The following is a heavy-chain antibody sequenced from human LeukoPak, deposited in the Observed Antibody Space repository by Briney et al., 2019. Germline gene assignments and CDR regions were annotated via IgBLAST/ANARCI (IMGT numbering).Heavy chain of an antibody. Sequence: SQTLSLTCTVSGGSISSGDYYWSWIRQPPGKGLEWIGYIYYSGSTYCNPSLKSRVTISVDTSKNQFSLKLSSVTAADTAVYYCARSSGESGFFDYWGQGTLVTVSS. J-gene: IGHJ4*02. V-gene: IGHV4-30-4*01. CDR1: GGSISSGDYY. CDR2: IYYSGST. CDR3: ARSSGESGFFDY. D-gene: IGHD6-19*01.